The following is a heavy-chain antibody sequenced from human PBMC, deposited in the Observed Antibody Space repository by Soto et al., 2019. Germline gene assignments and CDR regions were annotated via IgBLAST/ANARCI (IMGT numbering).Heavy chain of an antibody. V-gene: IGHV3-7*01. J-gene: IGHJ4*02. CDR3: ATGRPRSNWVYFDY. CDR1: GFTFNTYW. Sequence: EVQLVESGGGLVQPGGSLRLTCVASGFTFNTYWMSWVRQSPGKGLEWVANIKQDGSAINYLDSLRGRFTISRDNGKNSLYLQMNNLRAEDAAVYYCATGRPRSNWVYFDYWGQGILVAVSS. CDR2: IKQDGSAI. D-gene: IGHD4-4*01.